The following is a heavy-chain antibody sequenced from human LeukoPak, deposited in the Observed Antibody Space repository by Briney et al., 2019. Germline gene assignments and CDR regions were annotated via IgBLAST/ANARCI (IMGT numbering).Heavy chain of an antibody. D-gene: IGHD6-13*01. CDR3: ARAGPSSSWHQFDY. J-gene: IGHJ4*02. CDR2: IYSGGST. V-gene: IGHV3-66*01. Sequence: GGSLRLSCAASGFIFNNYGMHWVRQAPGKGLEWVSVIYSGGSTYYADSVKGRFTISRDNSKNTLYLQMNSLRAEDTAVYYCARAGPSSSWHQFDYWGQGTLVTVSS. CDR1: GFIFNNYG.